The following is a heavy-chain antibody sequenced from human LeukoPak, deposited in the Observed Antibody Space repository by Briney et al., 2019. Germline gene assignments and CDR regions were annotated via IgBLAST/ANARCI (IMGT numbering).Heavy chain of an antibody. CDR3: ANPDVYYDSSGYDAFDI. CDR1: GYTFTGYY. D-gene: IGHD3-22*01. J-gene: IGHJ3*02. V-gene: IGHV1-2*02. Sequence: GASVKVSCKASGYTFTGYYMHWVRQAPGQGLERMGWINPNSGGTNYAQKFQGRVTMTRDTSISTAYMELSRLRSDDTAVYYCANPDVYYDSSGYDAFDIWGQGTMVTVSS. CDR2: INPNSGGT.